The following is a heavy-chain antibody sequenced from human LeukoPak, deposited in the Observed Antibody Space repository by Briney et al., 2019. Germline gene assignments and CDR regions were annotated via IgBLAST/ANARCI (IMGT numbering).Heavy chain of an antibody. D-gene: IGHD2-15*01. CDR3: ARPRGYCSGGSCPNNWFDP. CDR2: ILYDGNNK. Sequence: GGSLRLSCAASGFTFSTYWMAWVRQAPGKGLEWVAVILYDGNNKYYADSVKGRFTISRDNSKNTLYLQMNSLRAEDTAMYYCARPRGYCSGGSCPNNWFDPWGQGTLVIVSS. CDR1: GFTFSTYW. V-gene: IGHV3-30-3*01. J-gene: IGHJ5*02.